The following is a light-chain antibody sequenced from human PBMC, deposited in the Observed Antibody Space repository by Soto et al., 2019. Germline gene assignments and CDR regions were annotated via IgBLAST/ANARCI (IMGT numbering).Light chain of an antibody. Sequence: DIVLTQSPGTLSLSPGERATLSCRASQSLGTDYLAWYQQQPGQAPRLLIYDASRRATGIPVRFSGSGSGADFPLTISTLEPEDFAGYYCQQYAYSPPNSFGQGTKLEIK. J-gene: IGKJ2*03. CDR1: QSLGTDY. V-gene: IGKV3-20*01. CDR3: QQYAYSPPNS. CDR2: DAS.